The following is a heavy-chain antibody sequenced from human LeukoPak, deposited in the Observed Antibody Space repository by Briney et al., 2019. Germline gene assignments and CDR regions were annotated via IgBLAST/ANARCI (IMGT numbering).Heavy chain of an antibody. D-gene: IGHD6-19*01. V-gene: IGHV3-48*02. Sequence: GGSLRLSCAASGFTFSSYSMNWVRQAPGKGLEWVSYISISSNTIYYADSVKGRFTISRDNAKNSLYLQMNSLRDEDTAVYYCARDPEDSSGLKGFDYWGQGTLVTVSS. CDR2: ISISSNTI. J-gene: IGHJ4*02. CDR3: ARDPEDSSGLKGFDY. CDR1: GFTFSSYS.